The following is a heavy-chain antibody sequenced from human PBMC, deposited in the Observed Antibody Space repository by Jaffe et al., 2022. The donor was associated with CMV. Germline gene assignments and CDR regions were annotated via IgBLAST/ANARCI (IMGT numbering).Heavy chain of an antibody. CDR1: GFTFSSYE. J-gene: IGHJ6*03. Sequence: EVQLVESGGGLVQPGGSLRLSCAASGFTFSSYEMNWVRQAPGKGLEWVSYISSSGSTIYYADSVKGRFTISRDNAKNSLYLQMNSLRAEDTAVYYCARGRNSSSWYKDYYMDVWGKGTTVTVSS. CDR2: ISSSGSTI. D-gene: IGHD6-13*01. V-gene: IGHV3-48*03. CDR3: ARGRNSSSWYKDYYMDV.